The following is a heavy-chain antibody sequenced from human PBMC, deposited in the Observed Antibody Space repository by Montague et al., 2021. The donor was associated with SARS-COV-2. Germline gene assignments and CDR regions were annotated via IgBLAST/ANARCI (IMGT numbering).Heavy chain of an antibody. Sequence: SETLSLTCTVSGASVASGNFYWSWIRQPPGKGLEWTGYMYYTGHTNYNPSLESRVTMPVDPSKNQFSPTLTSVTAADTAVYYCARSRANVPSRPGFDYWGQGALVTVSS. V-gene: IGHV4-61*01. CDR3: ARSRANVPSRPGFDY. D-gene: IGHD6-6*01. CDR1: GASVASGNFY. J-gene: IGHJ4*02. CDR2: MYYTGHT.